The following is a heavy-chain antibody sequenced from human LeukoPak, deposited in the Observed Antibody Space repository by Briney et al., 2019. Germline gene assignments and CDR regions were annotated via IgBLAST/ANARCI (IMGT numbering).Heavy chain of an antibody. CDR1: GYTFTGYY. Sequence: ASVKVSCKASGYTFTGYYMHWVRQAPGQGLEWMGWINPTSGNTGYAQKFQDRVTITRNNSITTAYMELRDLGSEDTALYYCARARGDSLKGGYYYYMDVWGEGTTVTVSS. CDR2: INPTSGNT. J-gene: IGHJ6*03. CDR3: ARARGDSLKGGYYYYMDV. V-gene: IGHV1-8*03. D-gene: IGHD3-16*01.